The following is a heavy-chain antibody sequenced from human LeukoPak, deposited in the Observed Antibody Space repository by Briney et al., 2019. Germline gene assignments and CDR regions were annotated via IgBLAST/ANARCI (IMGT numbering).Heavy chain of an antibody. J-gene: IGHJ6*02. CDR3: ARDLMAFSDYGCYYYYGMDV. D-gene: IGHD4-17*01. CDR2: IYSGGST. CDR1: GFTVSSNY. V-gene: IGHV3-53*01. Sequence: GGSLRLSCAASGFTVSSNYMSWVRQAPGKGLEWVSVIYSGGSTYYADSVKGRFTISRDNSKNTLYLQMNSLRAEDTAVYYCARDLMAFSDYGCYYYYGMDVWGQGTTVTVSS.